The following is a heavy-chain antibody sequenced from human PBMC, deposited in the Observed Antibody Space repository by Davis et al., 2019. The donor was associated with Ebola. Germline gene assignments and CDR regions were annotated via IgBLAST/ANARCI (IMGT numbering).Heavy chain of an antibody. CDR2: VSYDGRHK. V-gene: IGHV3-30*04. CDR3: ARDIGYSDGWPDYYYYGMDV. D-gene: IGHD6-19*01. CDR1: RFTFSLFA. J-gene: IGHJ6*02. Sequence: GESLKISCAASRFTFSLFAMHWVRQAPGKGLEWVVVVSYDGRHKYYADSVKGRFTISRDNSKNTFNLQMNSLTAEDTAVYYCARDIGYSDGWPDYYYYGMDVWGQGTTVTVSS.